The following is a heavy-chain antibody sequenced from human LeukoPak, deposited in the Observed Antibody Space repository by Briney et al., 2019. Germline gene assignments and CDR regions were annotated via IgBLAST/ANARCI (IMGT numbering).Heavy chain of an antibody. CDR2: ICYDGVNK. V-gene: IGHV3-33*01. CDR1: GFTFSSFG. D-gene: IGHD3-22*01. J-gene: IGHJ4*02. Sequence: GRSLRLSCAASGFTFSSFGMHWVRQAPGKGLEWVAIICYDGVNKYYADSVKGRFTISRDNSKNTLYLQMNSLRAEDTAVYYCARDRDYFDISTYVHFDYWGQGILVTVSS. CDR3: ARDRDYFDISTYVHFDY.